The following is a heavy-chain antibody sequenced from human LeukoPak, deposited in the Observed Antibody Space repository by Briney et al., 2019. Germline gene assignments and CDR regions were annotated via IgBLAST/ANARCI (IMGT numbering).Heavy chain of an antibody. V-gene: IGHV3-23*01. CDR1: GFTFSIYA. CDR3: AKDRPNYYGSNGHYYRRDGDY. Sequence: GGSLRLSCAASGFTFSIYAVSWVRQAPGKGLQWVSSITSSGDGTYYADSVKGRFTISRDNSENMLYLQMNILRVEDTAVYFCAKDRPNYYGSNGHYYRRDGDYWGQGTLVTVSS. J-gene: IGHJ4*02. D-gene: IGHD3-22*01. CDR2: ITSSGDGT.